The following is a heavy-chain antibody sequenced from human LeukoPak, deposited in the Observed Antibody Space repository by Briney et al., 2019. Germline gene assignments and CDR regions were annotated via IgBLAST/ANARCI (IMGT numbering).Heavy chain of an antibody. V-gene: IGHV4-34*01. J-gene: IGHJ5*02. CDR1: GGSFSSYY. CDR2: INHSGST. CDR3: ARRRWGITMVRGVARFDP. Sequence: SETLSLTCAVYGGSFSSYYWSWIRQPPGKGLEWIGEINHSGSTNYNPFLKSRVTISVDTSKNQFSLKLSSVTAADTAVYYCARRRWGITMVRGVARFDPWGQGTLVTVSS. D-gene: IGHD3-10*01.